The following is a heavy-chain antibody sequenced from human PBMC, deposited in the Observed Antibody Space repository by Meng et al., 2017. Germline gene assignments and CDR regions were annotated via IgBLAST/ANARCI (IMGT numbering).Heavy chain of an antibody. Sequence: ASVKVSCKASGYTFTGYYMHWVRQAPGQGLEWMGWINPNSGGTNYAQKFQGRVTITADKSTSTAYMELSSLRSEDTAVYYCARGYGSGSYENPRYYYGMDVWGQGTTVTVSS. CDR3: ARGYGSGSYENPRYYYGMDV. CDR1: GYTFTGYY. V-gene: IGHV1-2*02. D-gene: IGHD3-10*01. J-gene: IGHJ6*02. CDR2: INPNSGGT.